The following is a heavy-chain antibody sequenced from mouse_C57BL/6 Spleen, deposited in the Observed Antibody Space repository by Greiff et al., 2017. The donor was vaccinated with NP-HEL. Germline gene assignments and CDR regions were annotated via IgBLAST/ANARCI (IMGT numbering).Heavy chain of an antibody. V-gene: IGHV1-82*01. CDR3: AMGVTGFDY. Sequence: QVQLQQSGPELVKPGASVKISCKASGYAFSSSWMNWVKQRPGKGLEWIGRIYPGDGDTNYNGKFKGKATLTADKSSSTAYMQLSSLTSEDSAVYFCAMGVTGFDYWGQGTTLTVSS. J-gene: IGHJ2*01. D-gene: IGHD2-2*01. CDR1: GYAFSSSW. CDR2: IYPGDGDT.